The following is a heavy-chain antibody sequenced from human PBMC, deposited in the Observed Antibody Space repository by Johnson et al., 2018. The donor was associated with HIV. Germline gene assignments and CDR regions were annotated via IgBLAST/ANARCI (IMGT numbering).Heavy chain of an antibody. V-gene: IGHV3-7*03. CDR2: IKQDGSEK. D-gene: IGHD1-7*01. J-gene: IGHJ3*02. CDR3: ARERSGTIAFDI. CDR1: GFTFSSYA. Sequence: MQLVESGGGVVQPGRSLRLSCAASGFTFSSYAMHWVRQAPVKGLEWVANIKQDGSEKYYVDSMKGRFTISRDNAKNSLYLQMNSLRAEDTAVYYCARERSGTIAFDIWGQGTMVTVSS.